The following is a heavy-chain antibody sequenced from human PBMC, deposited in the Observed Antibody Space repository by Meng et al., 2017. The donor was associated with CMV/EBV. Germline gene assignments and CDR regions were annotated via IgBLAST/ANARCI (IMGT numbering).Heavy chain of an antibody. CDR3: ARDVDYSSGWYGTYFDY. CDR2: IKQDGSEK. Sequence: GESLKISCAASGFTFSSYEMNWVRQAPGKGLEWVANIKQDGSEKYYVDSVKGRFTISRDNAKNSLYLQMNSLRAEDTAVYYCARDVDYSSGWYGTYFDYWGQGTLVTVSS. J-gene: IGHJ4*02. V-gene: IGHV3-7*01. CDR1: GFTFSSYE. D-gene: IGHD6-19*01.